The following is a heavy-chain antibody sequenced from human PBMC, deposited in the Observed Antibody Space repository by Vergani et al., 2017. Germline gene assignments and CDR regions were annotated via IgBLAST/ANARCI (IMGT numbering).Heavy chain of an antibody. Sequence: QVQLQESGPGLVKPSETLSLTCTVSGGSISSYYWSWIRQPQGKGLGWIGYSYYSGSTNYNPSLKSRVTISVDTSKNQFSLKLSSVTAADTAVYYCARRVPLFDFWSGYYDYWGQGTLVTVSS. CDR1: GGSISSYY. CDR3: ARRVPLFDFWSGYYDY. D-gene: IGHD3-3*01. V-gene: IGHV4-59*08. J-gene: IGHJ4*02. CDR2: SYYSGST.